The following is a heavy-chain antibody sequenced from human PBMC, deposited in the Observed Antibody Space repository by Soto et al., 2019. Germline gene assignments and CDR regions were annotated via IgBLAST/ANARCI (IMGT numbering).Heavy chain of an antibody. Sequence: QVQLVQSGAEVKKPGSSVKVSCKASGGTFSSYAISWVRQAPGQGLEWMGGIIPIFGTANYAQKFQGRVTITADESTSPAYMELNSLRSEDTAVYYCARVRCSSTSCYTGGYYYYYYGMDVWGQGTTVTVSS. V-gene: IGHV1-69*01. CDR3: ARVRCSSTSCYTGGYYYYYYGMDV. CDR2: IIPIFGTA. J-gene: IGHJ6*02. D-gene: IGHD2-2*02. CDR1: GGTFSSYA.